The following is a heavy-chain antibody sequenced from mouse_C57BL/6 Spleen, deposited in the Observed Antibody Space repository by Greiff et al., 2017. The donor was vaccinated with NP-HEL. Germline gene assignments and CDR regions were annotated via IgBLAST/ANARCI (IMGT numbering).Heavy chain of an antibody. D-gene: IGHD2-1*01. Sequence: VMLVESGPGLVAPSQSLSITCTVSGFSLTSYGVDWVRQSPGKGLEWLGVIWGVGSTNYNSALKSRLSIIKDNSKSQVFLKMNSLQTDDTAMYYCARSSYGNYVGDYAMDYWGQGTSVTVSS. CDR3: ARSSYGNYVGDYAMDY. CDR1: GFSLTSYG. CDR2: IWGVGST. V-gene: IGHV2-6*01. J-gene: IGHJ4*01.